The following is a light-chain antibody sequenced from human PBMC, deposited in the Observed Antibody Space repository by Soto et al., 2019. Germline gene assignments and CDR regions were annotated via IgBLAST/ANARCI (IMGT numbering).Light chain of an antibody. CDR2: AAS. CDR1: QSISSY. V-gene: IGKV1-39*01. J-gene: IGKJ2*01. Sequence: EIQMTQSPPSLSASVGDRVTITCRASQSISSYLNWYQQKPGKAPKLLIYAASSLQSGVPSRFSGSGSGTDFTLTISSLQPEDFATYYCQQSYSTVTFGQGTKLEIK. CDR3: QQSYSTVT.